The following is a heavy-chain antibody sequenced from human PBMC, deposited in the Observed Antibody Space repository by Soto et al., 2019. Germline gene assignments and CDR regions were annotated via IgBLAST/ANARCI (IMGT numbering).Heavy chain of an antibody. CDR2: IIPIFGTA. CDR3: ARTATHQLVLPCDS. Sequence: QEQLVQSGGEVKKPGSSVKVSCKASGGTFSSYAISWVRQAPGQGLEWMGGIIPIFGTANYAQKFQGRVTNTADESTSTAYMELSSLRSEATAVYYCARTATHQLVLPCDSWGQGTPVTVSS. V-gene: IGHV1-69*01. D-gene: IGHD6-13*01. J-gene: IGHJ4*02. CDR1: GGTFSSYA.